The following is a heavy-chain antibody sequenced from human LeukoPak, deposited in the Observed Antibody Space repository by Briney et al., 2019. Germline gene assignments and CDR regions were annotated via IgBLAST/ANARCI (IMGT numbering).Heavy chain of an antibody. V-gene: IGHV1-69*05. CDR1: GGTFSSYA. D-gene: IGHD3-10*01. Sequence: SVKVSCKASGGTFSSYAISWVRQAPGQGLEWMGGIIPIFGTANYAQKFQGRVTMTRDMSTSTVYMELSSLRSEDTAVYYCAKDGGSYSADYWGQGTLVTVSS. CDR2: IIPIFGTA. J-gene: IGHJ4*02. CDR3: AKDGGSYSADY.